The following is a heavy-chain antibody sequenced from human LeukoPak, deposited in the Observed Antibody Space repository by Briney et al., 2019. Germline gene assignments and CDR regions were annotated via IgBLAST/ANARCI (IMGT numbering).Heavy chain of an antibody. CDR3: ARTVAGKLVFGY. J-gene: IGHJ4*02. Sequence: PSETLSLTCTVSGGSISSGGYYWSWIRQPPGKGLEWIGYIYHSGSTYYNPSLKSRVTILVDTSENQFSLKLNSVTAADTAVYYCARTVAGKLVFGYWGQGILVTVSS. CDR1: GGSISSGGYY. V-gene: IGHV4-30-2*01. CDR2: IYHSGST. D-gene: IGHD6-19*01.